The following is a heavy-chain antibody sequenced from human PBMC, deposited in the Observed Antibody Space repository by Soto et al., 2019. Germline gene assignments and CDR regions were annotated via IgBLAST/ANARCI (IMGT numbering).Heavy chain of an antibody. CDR1: GGTFSSYT. CDR2: IIPILGIA. J-gene: IGHJ1*01. Sequence: SVKVSCKASGGTFSSYTISWVRQAPGQGLEWMGRIIPILGIANYAQKFQGRVTITADKSTSTAYMELSSLRSEDTAVYYCARVSLILAAAAPEYFQHWGQGTLVTVSS. CDR3: ARVSLILAAAAPEYFQH. V-gene: IGHV1-69*02. D-gene: IGHD6-13*01.